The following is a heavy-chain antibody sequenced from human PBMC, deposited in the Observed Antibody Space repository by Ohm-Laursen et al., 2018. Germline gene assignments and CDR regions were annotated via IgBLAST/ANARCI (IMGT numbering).Heavy chain of an antibody. CDR1: GFTFSSYG. CDR2: IWYDGSNK. CDR3: ARDVAGIYGSDGFDV. Sequence: SLRLSCTAPGFTFSSYGMHWVRQAPGKGLEWVAVIWYDGSNKYYADSVKGRFTISRDNSKSTLYLQMNSLRAEDTAVYYCARDVAGIYGSDGFDVWGQGTMVTVSS. D-gene: IGHD6-13*01. J-gene: IGHJ3*01. V-gene: IGHV3-33*01.